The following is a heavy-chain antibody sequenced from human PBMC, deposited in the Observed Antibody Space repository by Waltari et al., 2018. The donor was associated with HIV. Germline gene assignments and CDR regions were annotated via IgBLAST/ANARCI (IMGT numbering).Heavy chain of an antibody. CDR1: GYTFPGYY. CDR2: INPNSGGT. D-gene: IGHD3-22*01. CDR3: ARAPRDYYDSSGYYSWAY. V-gene: IGHV1-2*02. Sequence: QVQLVQSGAEVKKPGASVKVSCKASGYTFPGYYMHWVRTAPGPGLEWMGWINPNSGGTNYAQKFQGRVTMTRDTSISTAYMELSRLRSDDTAVYYCARAPRDYYDSSGYYSWAYWGQGTLVTVSS. J-gene: IGHJ4*02.